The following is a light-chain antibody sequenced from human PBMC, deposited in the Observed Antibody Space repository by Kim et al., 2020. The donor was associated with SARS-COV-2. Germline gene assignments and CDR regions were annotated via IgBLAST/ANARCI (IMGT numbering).Light chain of an antibody. CDR3: QTWDSTTVV. CDR2: QDT. CDR1: KLGDKY. J-gene: IGLJ2*01. V-gene: IGLV3-1*01. Sequence: SYELTQPPSVSVSPGQTASITCSGDKLGDKYACWYQQKPGQSPLLVIYQDTKRPSGIPERFSGSKSGNTATLTISGTQAMDEADYYCQTWDSTTVVFGGGTKLTVL.